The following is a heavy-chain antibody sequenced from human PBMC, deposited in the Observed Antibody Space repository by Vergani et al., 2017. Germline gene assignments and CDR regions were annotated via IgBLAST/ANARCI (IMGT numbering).Heavy chain of an antibody. CDR1: GGSVRRGSYY. V-gene: IGHV4-61*01. J-gene: IGHJ6*02. Sequence: QVQLQESGPGLVKPSETLSLPCTVSGGSVRRGSYYWSWLRQPPGKGLEWIGYIYYSGSTNYKPSLKSRVTISVDTSKNQFSLKLTYVTAADTAVCYCARVGSTTTVVTPGGNYYYSRMDVWGQGTTVTVSS. CDR3: ARVGSTTTVVTPGGNYYYSRMDV. CDR2: IYYSGST. D-gene: IGHD4-23*01.